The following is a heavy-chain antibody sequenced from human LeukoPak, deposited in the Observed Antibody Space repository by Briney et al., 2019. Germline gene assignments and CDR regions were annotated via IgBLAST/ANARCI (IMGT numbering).Heavy chain of an antibody. J-gene: IGHJ2*01. CDR1: GGSISSSN. Sequence: GTLSLTCAVSGGSISSSNWWSWVRQAPGKGLEWVSSISSSSSYIYYADSVKGRFTISRDNAKNTLYLQMNSLTAKDTAVYYCAHGPPWYFDLWGRGTLVTVSS. CDR2: ISSSSSYI. CDR3: AHGPPWYFDL. V-gene: IGHV3-21*01.